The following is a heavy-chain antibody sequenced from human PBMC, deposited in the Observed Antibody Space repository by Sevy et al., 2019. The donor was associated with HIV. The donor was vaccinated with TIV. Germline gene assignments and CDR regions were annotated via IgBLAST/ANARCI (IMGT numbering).Heavy chain of an antibody. D-gene: IGHD3-22*01. CDR3: ARGYYYDRSGYYGGEDY. CDR1: GYSISSGYY. V-gene: IGHV4-38-2*01. CDR2: IYHSGST. Sequence: SETLSLTCAVSGYSISSGYYWGWIRQPPGKGLAWIGSIYHSGSTYYNPSLKSRVTISVDTSKNQFSLKLSSVTAADTAVYYCARGYYYDRSGYYGGEDYWGQGTLVTVSS. J-gene: IGHJ4*02.